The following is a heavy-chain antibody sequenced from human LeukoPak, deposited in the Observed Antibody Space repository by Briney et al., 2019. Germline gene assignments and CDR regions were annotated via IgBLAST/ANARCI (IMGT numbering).Heavy chain of an antibody. Sequence: SETLSLTCTVSIGSTETSDYSWAWIRQPPGRGLEWIGTVSFDGTSDYNPSLRSRVTMSLDTSKTHLSLRMFSLTAADTATYYFAGDSPNPLFYGWGQGILVTVSS. D-gene: IGHD4-17*01. CDR1: IGSTETSDYS. J-gene: IGHJ1*01. V-gene: IGHV4-39*07. CDR2: VSFDGTS. CDR3: AGDSPNPLFYG.